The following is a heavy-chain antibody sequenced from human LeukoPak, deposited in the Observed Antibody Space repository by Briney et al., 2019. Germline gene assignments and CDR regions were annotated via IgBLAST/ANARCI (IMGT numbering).Heavy chain of an antibody. Sequence: GASVKVSCKASGYTFTSYDINWVRQATGQGLEWMGWMNPNSGNTGYAQKFQGRVTITRNTSISTAYMELSSLRSEDTAVYYCARLSMIARGGTRQKRSFDYWGQGTLVTVSS. CDR2: MNPNSGNT. CDR3: ARLSMIARGGTRQKRSFDY. D-gene: IGHD3-22*01. J-gene: IGHJ4*02. CDR1: GYTFTSYD. V-gene: IGHV1-8*03.